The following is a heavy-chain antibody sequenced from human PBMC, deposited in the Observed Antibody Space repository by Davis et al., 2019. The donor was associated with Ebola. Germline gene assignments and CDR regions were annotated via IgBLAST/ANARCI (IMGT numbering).Heavy chain of an antibody. D-gene: IGHD3-10*01. CDR1: GYTFTSYG. Sequence: ASVKVSCKASGYTFTSYGISWVRQAPGQGLEWMGWISAYNGNTNYAQKLQGRVTMTTDTSTSTAYMELRSLRSDDTAVYYCAREEYYYGSGSYYPDYWGQGTLVTVSS. V-gene: IGHV1-18*04. CDR2: ISAYNGNT. J-gene: IGHJ4*02. CDR3: AREEYYYGSGSYYPDY.